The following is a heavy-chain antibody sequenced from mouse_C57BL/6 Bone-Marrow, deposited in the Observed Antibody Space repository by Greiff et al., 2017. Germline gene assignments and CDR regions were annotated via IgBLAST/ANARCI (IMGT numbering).Heavy chain of an antibody. J-gene: IGHJ1*03. V-gene: IGHV5-4*01. D-gene: IGHD2-3*01. CDR2: ISDGGSYT. Sequence: LEWVATISDGGSYTYYPANVKGRSTISRDNAKNNLYLQMSHLKSEDTAMYYCARDLWLLQDWYCDVWGTGTTVTVSS. CDR3: ARDLWLLQDWYCDV.